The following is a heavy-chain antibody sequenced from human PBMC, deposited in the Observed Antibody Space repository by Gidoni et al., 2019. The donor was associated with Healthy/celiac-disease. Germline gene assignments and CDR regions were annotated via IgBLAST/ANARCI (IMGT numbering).Heavy chain of an antibody. J-gene: IGHJ4*02. V-gene: IGHV1-2*02. D-gene: IGHD2-15*01. CDR1: GYTFTGYY. CDR3: ARDGAYCSGGSCSPGSDY. Sequence: GYTFTGYYMHWVRQAPGQGLEWMGWINPNSGGTNYAQKFQGRVTIIRDTSISTAYMELSRLRSDDTAVYYCARDGAYCSGGSCSPGSDYWGQGTLVTVSS. CDR2: INPNSGGT.